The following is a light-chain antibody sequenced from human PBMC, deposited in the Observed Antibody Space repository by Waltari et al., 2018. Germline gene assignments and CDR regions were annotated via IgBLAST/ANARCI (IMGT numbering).Light chain of an antibody. CDR2: AAS. Sequence: GDRVTMTCRASQRISSYLYWYEQKPEKAPQLLIYAASSLQSGVPSRFSGRGSGTDFTLTITSLQPEDFATYYCQQGHSTPRTFGQGTKVEIK. V-gene: IGKV1-39*01. J-gene: IGKJ1*01. CDR3: QQGHSTPRT. CDR1: QRISSY.